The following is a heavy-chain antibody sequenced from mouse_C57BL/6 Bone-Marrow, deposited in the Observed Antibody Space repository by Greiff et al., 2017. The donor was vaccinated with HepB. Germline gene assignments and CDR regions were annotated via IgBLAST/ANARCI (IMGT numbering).Heavy chain of an antibody. CDR3: ARKSVRYYYGSSDWYFDV. D-gene: IGHD1-1*01. CDR1: GYTFTDYY. J-gene: IGHJ1*03. CDR2: SYPGSGNT. V-gene: IGHV1-84*01. Sequence: VQLQESGPELVKPGASVKISCKASGYTFTDYYINWVKQRRGQGVEWIGWSYPGSGNTKYNEKFKGKATLTVDTSSSTAYMQLSSLPSEDSAVYFCARKSVRYYYGSSDWYFDVWGTGTTVTVSS.